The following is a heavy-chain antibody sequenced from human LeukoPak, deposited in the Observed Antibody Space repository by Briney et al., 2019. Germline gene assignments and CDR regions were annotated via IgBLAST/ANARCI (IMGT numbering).Heavy chain of an antibody. CDR1: GFTFTSYA. D-gene: IGHD3-10*01. CDR3: ARGRSGSYGFFDY. V-gene: IGHV3-23*01. J-gene: IGHJ4*02. Sequence: GGSLRLSCAASGFTFTSYAMSWVRQAPGKGLEWVSGISGSGSGGSTYYADSVKGRFTISRDNAKNTVYLQMNSLRAEDTAVYYCARGRSGSYGFFDYWSLGNLVTVSS. CDR2: ISGSGSGGST.